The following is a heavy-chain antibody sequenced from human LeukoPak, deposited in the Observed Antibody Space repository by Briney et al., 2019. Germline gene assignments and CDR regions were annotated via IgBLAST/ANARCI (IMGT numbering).Heavy chain of an antibody. D-gene: IGHD6-13*01. CDR1: GFTLDDYA. CDR2: INSDGSST. Sequence: GSLKPPCSAPGFTLDDYAMHWVRPAPGKGLLWVPRINSDGSSTSYADSVKGRFTISRDNAKNTLYLQMNSLRAEDTAVYYCARRIAAAAAPYYFDYWGQGTLVTVSS. V-gene: IGHV3-74*01. J-gene: IGHJ4*02. CDR3: ARRIAAAAAPYYFDY.